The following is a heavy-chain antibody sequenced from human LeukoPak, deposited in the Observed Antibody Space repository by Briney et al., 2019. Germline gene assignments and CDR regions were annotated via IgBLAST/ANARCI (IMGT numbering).Heavy chain of an antibody. CDR3: AKDYDSD. CDR1: GFSFSSYG. D-gene: IGHD3-22*01. CDR2: IWYDGTNK. J-gene: IGHJ1*01. Sequence: GGSLRLSCAASGFSFSSYGMHWVRQAPGKGLEWVAVIWYDGTNKYYADSVKGRFTISRDNSKNTLYLQMSSLRAEDTAVYYCAKDYDSDWGQGTLVTVSS. V-gene: IGHV3-30*02.